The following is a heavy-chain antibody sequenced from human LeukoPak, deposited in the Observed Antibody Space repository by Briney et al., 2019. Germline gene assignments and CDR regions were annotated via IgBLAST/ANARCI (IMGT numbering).Heavy chain of an antibody. CDR3: ASYSYGYLGDY. D-gene: IGHD5-18*01. Sequence: GASVKVSCKASGGTFSSYAISWVRQAPGQGLEWMGGIIPIFGTANYAQKFQGRVTITADESTSTAYMELSSLRSEDTAAYYCASYSYGYLGDYWGQGTLVTVSS. J-gene: IGHJ4*02. V-gene: IGHV1-69*13. CDR2: IIPIFGTA. CDR1: GGTFSSYA.